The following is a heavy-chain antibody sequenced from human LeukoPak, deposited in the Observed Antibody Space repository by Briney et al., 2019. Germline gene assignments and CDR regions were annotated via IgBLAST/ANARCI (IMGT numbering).Heavy chain of an antibody. CDR2: IHPDGIEK. CDR1: GFTFRTYW. Sequence: PGGSLRLSCAASGFTFRTYWMSWVRQAPGKGLEWVANIHPDGIEKYHVDSVKGRFTIFRDNARNSLYLQMNSLRAEDTAVYYCARDLTGHDAFDIWGQGTMVTVSS. J-gene: IGHJ3*02. V-gene: IGHV3-7*01. CDR3: ARDLTGHDAFDI. D-gene: IGHD3-9*01.